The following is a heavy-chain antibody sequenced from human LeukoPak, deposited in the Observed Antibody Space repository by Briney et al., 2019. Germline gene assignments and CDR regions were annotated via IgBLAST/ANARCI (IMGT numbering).Heavy chain of an antibody. D-gene: IGHD3-10*02. CDR2: IKSKIHGGTI. J-gene: IGHJ6*03. CDR3: ARAGRKSRGVDLVRKKETGYYYYMDV. CDR1: GFTFDKAW. V-gene: IGHV3-15*01. Sequence: KTGGSLRLSCAASGFTFDKAWMTWVRQAPGKGLEWVGRIKSKIHGGTIDYAAPVKGRFTISRDNAKNSLYLQMNSLRAEDTAVYYCARAGRKSRGVDLVRKKETGYYYYMDVWGKGTTVTVSS.